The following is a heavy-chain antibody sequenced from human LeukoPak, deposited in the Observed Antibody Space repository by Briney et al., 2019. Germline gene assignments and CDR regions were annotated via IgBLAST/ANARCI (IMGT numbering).Heavy chain of an antibody. J-gene: IGHJ5*02. CDR1: GYTFTSYY. CDR2: INPSGGST. D-gene: IGHD2-15*01. Sequence: GASVKVSCKASGYTFTSYYMHWVRQAPGQGLEWMGIINPSGGSTSYAQKFQGRVTMTRDTSTSTVYMELSSLRSEDTAVYYCARDPRDIVVVVAATTWFDPWGQGTLVTVSS. CDR3: ARDPRDIVVVVAATTWFDP. V-gene: IGHV1-46*01.